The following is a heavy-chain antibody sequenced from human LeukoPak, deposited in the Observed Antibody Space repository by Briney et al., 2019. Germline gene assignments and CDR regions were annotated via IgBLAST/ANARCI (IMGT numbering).Heavy chain of an antibody. V-gene: IGHV5-51*01. CDR2: IYPGDSDT. CDR1: GYSFTNYW. CDR3: ARHPEITMIPNWFDP. D-gene: IGHD3-22*01. Sequence: GESLKISCKGSGYSFTNYWIGWVRQMPGKGLEWMGIIYPGDSDTRYSPSFQGQVTISVDKSISTAYLQWSSLKASDTAMYYCARHPEITMIPNWFDPWGQGTLVTVSS. J-gene: IGHJ5*02.